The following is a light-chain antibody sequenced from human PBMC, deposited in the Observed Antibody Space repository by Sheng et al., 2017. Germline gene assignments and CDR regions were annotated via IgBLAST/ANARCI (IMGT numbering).Light chain of an antibody. CDR3: QHRSTWPLT. V-gene: IGKV3-11*01. Sequence: EIVLTQSPATLSLSPGERATLSCRASQSVSSYLAWYQQKPGQAPRLLIHDASNRATGIPGRFSGSGSGTEFTLTISSLEPEDSAVYFCQHRSTWPLTFGGGTKVEIK. J-gene: IGKJ4*01. CDR2: DAS. CDR1: QSVSSY.